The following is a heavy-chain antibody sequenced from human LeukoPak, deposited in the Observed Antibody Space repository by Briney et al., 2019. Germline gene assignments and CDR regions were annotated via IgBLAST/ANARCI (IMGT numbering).Heavy chain of an antibody. J-gene: IGHJ3*02. D-gene: IGHD3-22*01. Sequence: ASVKVSCKTSGYTFTSYGISWVRQAPGQGLEWMGWINAYNGNTNYAQKLQGRVTMTTDTSTSTAYMDLRSLRSDDTAVYYWARVGGGSSGYYQDAFDIWGQGTMVTVSS. CDR3: ARVGGGSSGYYQDAFDI. CDR1: GYTFTSYG. V-gene: IGHV1-18*01. CDR2: INAYNGNT.